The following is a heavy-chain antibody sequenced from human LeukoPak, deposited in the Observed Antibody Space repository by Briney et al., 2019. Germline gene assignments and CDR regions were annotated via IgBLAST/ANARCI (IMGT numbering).Heavy chain of an antibody. CDR1: GGSISSSSYY. CDR2: IYYSGST. J-gene: IGHJ4*02. V-gene: IGHV4-39*01. Sequence: SETLSLTCAVSGGSISSSSYYWGWIRQPPGKGLEWIVGIYYSGSTYYNPSLKSRVTISVDTSKNQFSLKLSSVTAADTAVYYCARRMVRGVVYFDYWGQGTLVTVSS. CDR3: ARRMVRGVVYFDY. D-gene: IGHD3-10*01.